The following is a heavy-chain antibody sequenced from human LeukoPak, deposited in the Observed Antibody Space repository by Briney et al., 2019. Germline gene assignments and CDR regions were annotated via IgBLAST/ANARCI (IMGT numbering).Heavy chain of an antibody. CDR1: GGYISSGGFY. J-gene: IGHJ3*02. CDR3: ARLTALAGHRGAFDI. Sequence: PSHTLSLTCTVSGGYISSGGFYWDWIRQPPGKALEWIATIYYNGNTFYNPSLKRRVAISIDLSKSQFSLHLSSVTAADTAIYYCARLTALAGHRGAFDIWGPGTMVTVSS. D-gene: IGHD5-18*01. CDR2: IYYNGNT. V-gene: IGHV4-39*01.